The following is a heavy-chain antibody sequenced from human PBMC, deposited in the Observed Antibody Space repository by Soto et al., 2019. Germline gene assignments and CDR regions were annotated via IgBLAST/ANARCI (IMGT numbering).Heavy chain of an antibody. Sequence: LRLSCTVSGVTFSNYAMNWVRQAPGKGLEWVSSLSGSGGTTYYADSVKGRFIISRDNSKNTLYLLMNSLRAEDTALYYCAKQRADYGSGADTFYFDSWGQGALVTVSS. CDR2: LSGSGGTT. D-gene: IGHD3-10*01. CDR1: GVTFSNYA. J-gene: IGHJ4*02. CDR3: AKQRADYGSGADTFYFDS. V-gene: IGHV3-23*01.